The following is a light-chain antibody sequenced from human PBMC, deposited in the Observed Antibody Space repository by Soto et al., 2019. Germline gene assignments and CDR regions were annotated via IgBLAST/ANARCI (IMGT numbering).Light chain of an antibody. CDR1: RSDVGGYNY. Sequence: QSVLTRPASVSGSPGQSITISCTGTRSDVGGYNYVSWYQQHPGKAPKPMIYDVSNRPSGVSNRFSGSKSGNTASLTISGLQAEDEADYYCSSYTSSSTYVFGTGTKVTVL. V-gene: IGLV2-14*03. CDR2: DVS. CDR3: SSYTSSSTYV. J-gene: IGLJ1*01.